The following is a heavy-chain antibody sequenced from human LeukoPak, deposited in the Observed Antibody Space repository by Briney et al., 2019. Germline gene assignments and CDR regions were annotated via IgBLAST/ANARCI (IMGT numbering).Heavy chain of an antibody. CDR1: RVSACGNY. V-gene: IGHV3-66*01. J-gene: IGHJ4*02. Sequence: VGSPRLSPADSRVSACGNYMRWVCASPGEGVWRGSVIFIGVITHYADSVKGRFTISRDNSKNTLYLQMNSLRTEDTAVYDCARERLHYDSLTGYPADWGQGTLVTVSS. D-gene: IGHD3-9*01. CDR2: IFIGVIT. CDR3: ARERLHYDSLTGYPAD.